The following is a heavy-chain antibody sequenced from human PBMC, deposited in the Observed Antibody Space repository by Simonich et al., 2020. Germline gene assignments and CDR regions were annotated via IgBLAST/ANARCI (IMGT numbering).Heavy chain of an antibody. J-gene: IGHJ3*02. CDR2: IQPGDTNT. D-gene: IGHD1-1*01. CDR3: ARQLNDFDI. CDR1: GYSFTSYW. Sequence: EVQLVQSGAEVKKHGESLKISCKGSGYSFTSYWIGWVRQMPGKGLEWRGIIQPGDTNTRYSPSYQGQVTFPADKSLSTAYLQWSSLKASDTAMYYCARQLNDFDIWGQGTMVTVSS. V-gene: IGHV5-51*01.